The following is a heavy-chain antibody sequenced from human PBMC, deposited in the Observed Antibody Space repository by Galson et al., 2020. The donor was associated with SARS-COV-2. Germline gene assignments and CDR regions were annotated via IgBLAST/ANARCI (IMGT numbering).Heavy chain of an antibody. D-gene: IGHD1-26*01. CDR1: GDSVSLGSYY. V-gene: IGHV4-61*02. Sequence: SETLSLTCNVSGDSVSLGSYYYNWIRQPAGKGLEWIGRIYTTGVTDLNPSLASRVDVSLDTSKNQFSLRLTSVTAADTAVYYCARGPGNYVDNWGQGTRVTVSS. CDR3: ARGPGNYVDN. J-gene: IGHJ4*02. CDR2: IYTTGVT.